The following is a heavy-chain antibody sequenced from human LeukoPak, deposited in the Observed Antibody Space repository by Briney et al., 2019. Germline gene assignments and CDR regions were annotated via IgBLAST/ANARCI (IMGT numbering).Heavy chain of an antibody. CDR3: ARDELLRYYDYVWGSYRYNVYYY. J-gene: IGHJ4*02. V-gene: IGHV4-61*02. Sequence: SETLSLTCTVSGGSISSGSYYWSWIRQPAGKGLEWIGRIYTSGSTNYNPSLKSRVTISVDTSKNQFSLKLSSVTAADTAVYYCARDELLRYYDYVWGSYRYNVYYYWGQGTLVTVSS. CDR1: GGSISSGSYY. D-gene: IGHD3-16*02. CDR2: IYTSGST.